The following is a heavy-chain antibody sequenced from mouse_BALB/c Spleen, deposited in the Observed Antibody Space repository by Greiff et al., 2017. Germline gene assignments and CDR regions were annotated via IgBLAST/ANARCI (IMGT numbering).Heavy chain of an antibody. CDR2: IWGDGST. CDR1: GFSLTGYG. J-gene: IGHJ4*01. D-gene: IGHD2-10*01. Sequence: QVQLKESGPGLVAPSQSLSITCTVSGFSLTGYGVNWVRQPPGKGLEWLGMIWGDGSTDYNSALKSRLSISKDNSKSQVFLKMNSLQTDDTARYYGARETYYGNYVDAMDYWGQGTSVTVSS. CDR3: ARETYYGNYVDAMDY. V-gene: IGHV2-6-7*01.